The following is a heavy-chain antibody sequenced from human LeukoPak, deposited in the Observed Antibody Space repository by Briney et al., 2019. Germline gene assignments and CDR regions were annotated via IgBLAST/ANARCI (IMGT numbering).Heavy chain of an antibody. D-gene: IGHD2-8*02. CDR1: GGSISSSNW. J-gene: IGHJ4*02. Sequence: SETLSLTCAVPGGSISSSNWWSWVRQPPGKGLEWIGEIYHSGSTTYNPSLRSRVTISVDTSKKHFSLKLTSVTAADTAVYFCAQTLEVSTITVHYWGQGTLVTVSS. CDR3: AQTLEVSTITVHY. V-gene: IGHV4-4*02. CDR2: IYHSGST.